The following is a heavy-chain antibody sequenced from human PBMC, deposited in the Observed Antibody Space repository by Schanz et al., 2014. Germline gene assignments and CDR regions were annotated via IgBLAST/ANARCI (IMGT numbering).Heavy chain of an antibody. D-gene: IGHD2-21*01. CDR1: GFTFNNYA. CDR3: AKGQLLSYYFDY. Sequence: EVQLLEFGGGLVRPGESLRLSCLASGFTFNNYAMSWVRQAPGKGLEWVAVINWNGDTTYYADSVKGRFTISRDNSKNTLYLQMNSLRAEDTAVYYCAKGQLLSYYFDYWGQGTLVTVSS. CDR2: INWNGDTT. J-gene: IGHJ4*02. V-gene: IGHV3-23*01.